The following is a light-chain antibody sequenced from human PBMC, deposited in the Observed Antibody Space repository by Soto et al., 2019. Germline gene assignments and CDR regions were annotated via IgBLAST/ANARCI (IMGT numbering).Light chain of an antibody. CDR3: QQSDSLPIT. J-gene: IGKJ5*01. CDR1: QDISNY. CDR2: DAS. Sequence: DIQMTQSPSSLSASVGDSVTITCRASQDISNYLNWYQQRPGKAPKLLIYDASNLERGVPSRFSGTRSGTHFTFAITSLQPEDVATYYCQQSDSLPITFGQGTRLEI. V-gene: IGKV1-33*01.